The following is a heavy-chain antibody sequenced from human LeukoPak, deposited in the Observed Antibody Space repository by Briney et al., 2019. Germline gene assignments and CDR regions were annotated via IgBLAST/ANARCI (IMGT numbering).Heavy chain of an antibody. V-gene: IGHV3-33*06. D-gene: IGHD4-17*01. CDR3: AKAQKDYGDYVIDY. J-gene: IGHJ4*02. CDR2: IWYDGSNK. Sequence: QPGGSLRLSCAASGFTFSSYGMHWVRQAPGEGLEWVAVIWYDGSNKYYADSVKGRFTISRDNSKNTLYLQMNSLGAEDTAVYYCAKAQKDYGDYVIDYWGQGTLVTVSS. CDR1: GFTFSSYG.